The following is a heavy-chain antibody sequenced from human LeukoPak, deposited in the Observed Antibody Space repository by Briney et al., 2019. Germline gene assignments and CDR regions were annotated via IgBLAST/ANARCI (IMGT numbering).Heavy chain of an antibody. D-gene: IGHD3-10*01. Sequence: PGGSLRLSCAASGFTFSTYVMHWVRQAPGNGLEWGAVIWYDGRKKYYADSVKGRFTVSRDNSKNTLYLEMNSLRAEDTAVYYCARDQVHYFDYWGQGTLVTVSS. CDR1: GFTFSTYV. J-gene: IGHJ4*02. V-gene: IGHV3-33*01. CDR3: ARDQVHYFDY. CDR2: IWYDGRKK.